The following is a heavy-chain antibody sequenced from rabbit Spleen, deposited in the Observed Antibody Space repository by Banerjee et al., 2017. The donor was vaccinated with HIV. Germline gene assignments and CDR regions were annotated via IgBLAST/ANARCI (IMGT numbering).Heavy chain of an antibody. Sequence: QSLEESGGDLVKPGASLTLTCTASGFSFSSSYWMSWVRQAPGKGLEWIGCIYVGSGGTTYYASWAKGRFTISKTSSTTVTLQMTSLTDADTATYFCVRDTWHFSLWGQGTLVTVS. V-gene: IGHV1S40*01. CDR3: VRDTWHFSL. D-gene: IGHD6-1*01. CDR1: GFSFSSSYW. CDR2: IYVGSGGTT. J-gene: IGHJ3*01.